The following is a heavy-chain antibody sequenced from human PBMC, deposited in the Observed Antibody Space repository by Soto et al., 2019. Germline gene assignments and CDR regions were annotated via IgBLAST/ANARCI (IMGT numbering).Heavy chain of an antibody. V-gene: IGHV3-30-3*01. CDR1: GFTFSSYA. D-gene: IGHD3-3*01. Sequence: ESGGGVVQPGRSLRLSCAASGFTFSSYAMHWVRQAPGKGLEWVAVISYDGSNKYYADSVKGRFTISRDNSKNTLYLQMNSLRAEDTAVYYGARETYYDFWSGPYYGMDVWGQGTTVTVSS. CDR3: ARETYYDFWSGPYYGMDV. CDR2: ISYDGSNK. J-gene: IGHJ6*02.